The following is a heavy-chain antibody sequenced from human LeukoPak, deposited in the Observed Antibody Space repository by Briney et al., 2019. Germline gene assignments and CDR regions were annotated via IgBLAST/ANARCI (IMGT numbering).Heavy chain of an antibody. CDR2: SKSKTDGGTT. J-gene: IGHJ6*02. CDR1: GFTFSNAW. CDR3: TTFGYSYGPTWGYYYYYGMDV. Sequence: KSGGSLRLSCAASGFTFSNAWMSWVRQAPGKGREWVGRSKSKTDGGTTDYAAPVKGRFTISRDDSKNTLYLQMNSLKTEDTAVYYCTTFGYSYGPTWGYYYYYGMDVWGQGTTVTVSS. D-gene: IGHD5-18*01. V-gene: IGHV3-15*01.